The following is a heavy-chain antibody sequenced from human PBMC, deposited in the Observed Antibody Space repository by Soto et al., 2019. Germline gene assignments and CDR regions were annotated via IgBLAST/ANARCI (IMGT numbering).Heavy chain of an antibody. V-gene: IGHV4-30-4*01. D-gene: IGHD3-22*01. CDR2: IYYSGST. CDR3: ARSNDSSGLRLSAFDI. CDR1: GGSISSGDYY. J-gene: IGHJ3*02. Sequence: SETLSLTCTVSGGSISSGDYYWSWIRQPPGKGLEWIGYIYYSGSTYYNQSLKSRVTISVDTSKNQFSLKLSSVTAADTAVYYCARSNDSSGLRLSAFDIWGQGTMVTVSS.